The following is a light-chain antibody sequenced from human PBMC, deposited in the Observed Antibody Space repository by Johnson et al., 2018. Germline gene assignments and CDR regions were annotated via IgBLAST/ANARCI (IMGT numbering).Light chain of an antibody. CDR2: ENN. CDR1: SSNIGNNY. Sequence: QSVLTQPPSVSAAPGQKVTISCSGISSNIGNNYVSWYQQLPGTAPKLLIYENNKRPSGIPDRFSGSKSGTSATLGITGLQTGDEADYYCGTWDSSLSAGNVFGTGTKVTFL. CDR3: GTWDSSLSAGNV. J-gene: IGLJ1*01. V-gene: IGLV1-51*02.